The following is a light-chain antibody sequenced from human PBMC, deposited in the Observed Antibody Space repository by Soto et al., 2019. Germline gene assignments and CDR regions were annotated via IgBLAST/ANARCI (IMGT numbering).Light chain of an antibody. CDR1: QTIDTY. CDR2: AAS. Sequence: DIQMTQSPSSLSASVGDRITITCRTSQTIDTYLNWYQQNPGKAPKLLISAASRLQSGVPSRFSGSGSGTDFTLTITSLQAEDFATYYCQQTYDNPRTFGQGTKV. J-gene: IGKJ1*01. V-gene: IGKV1-39*01. CDR3: QQTYDNPRT.